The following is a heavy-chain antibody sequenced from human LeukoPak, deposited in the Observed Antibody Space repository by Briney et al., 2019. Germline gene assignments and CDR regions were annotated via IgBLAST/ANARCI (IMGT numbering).Heavy chain of an antibody. CDR2: IIPMSDTA. Sequence: SVKVSCKTSGYTFTSYYMHWVRQAPGQGLEWMGGIIPMSDTANYPQKFRGRLTITADIPTSTVYMELSSLRSEDTAVYYCAREDDTGRYMGDDAFDIWGQGTMVTVSS. V-gene: IGHV1-69*06. CDR1: GYTFTSYY. CDR3: AREDDTGRYMGDDAFDI. J-gene: IGHJ3*02. D-gene: IGHD1-26*01.